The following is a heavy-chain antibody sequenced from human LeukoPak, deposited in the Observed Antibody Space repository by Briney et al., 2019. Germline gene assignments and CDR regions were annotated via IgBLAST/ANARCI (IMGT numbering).Heavy chain of an antibody. J-gene: IGHJ6*02. CDR1: GGSISSYY. V-gene: IGHV4-59*01. CDR2: IYYSGST. D-gene: IGHD2-2*01. Sequence: SETLSLTCSVSGGSISSYYWSWIRQPPGKGLEWIGYIYYSGSTNYNPSLKSRVTISVDTSKNQFSLKLSSVTAADTAVYYCARGDIVVVPEDYYYYGMDVWGHGTTVTVSS. CDR3: ARGDIVVVPEDYYYYGMDV.